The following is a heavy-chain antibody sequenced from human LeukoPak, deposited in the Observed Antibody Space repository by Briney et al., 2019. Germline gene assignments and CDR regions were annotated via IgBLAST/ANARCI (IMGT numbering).Heavy chain of an antibody. D-gene: IGHD3-10*01. CDR2: IYHSGST. J-gene: IGHJ5*02. CDR1: GYSISSGYY. CDR3: ARDGLLWFGTSWFDP. V-gene: IGHV4-38-2*02. Sequence: KPSETLSLTCAVSGYSISSGYYWGWIRQPPGKGLEWIGSIYHSGSTYYNPSLKSRVTISVDTSKNQFSLKLSSVPAADTAVYYCARDGLLWFGTSWFDPWGQGTLVTVSS.